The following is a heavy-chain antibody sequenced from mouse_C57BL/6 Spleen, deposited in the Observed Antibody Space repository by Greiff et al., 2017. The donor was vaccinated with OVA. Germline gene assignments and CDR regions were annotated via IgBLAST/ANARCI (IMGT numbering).Heavy chain of an antibody. CDR3: ARYYGSSYWYFDV. D-gene: IGHD1-1*01. V-gene: IGHV5-17*01. Sequence: DVQLVESGGGLVKPGGSLKLSCAASGFTFSDYGMHWVRQAPEKGLEWVAYISRGSSIIYYADTVKGRFTISRDNAKNTLFLQMTRLRSEDTAMYYCARYYGSSYWYFDVWGTGTTVTVSS. CDR2: ISRGSSII. J-gene: IGHJ1*03. CDR1: GFTFSDYG.